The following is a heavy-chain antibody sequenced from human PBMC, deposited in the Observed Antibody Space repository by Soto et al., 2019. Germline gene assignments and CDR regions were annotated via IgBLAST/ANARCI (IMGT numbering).Heavy chain of an antibody. CDR1: GFTVGSNF. V-gene: IGHV3-53*02. D-gene: IGHD4-17*01. J-gene: IGHJ6*02. CDR2: IYTDGST. Sequence: EVQLMETGGGLVQPGGSLRLSCAASGFTVGSNFMTWVRQAPGKGLEWISFIYTDGSTYYTDSVKGRFTISRDDSKNTVYLQMNSLRGEDTAVYYCARDPPVTTDYGLDFWGQGTTVTVSS. CDR3: ARDPPVTTDYGLDF.